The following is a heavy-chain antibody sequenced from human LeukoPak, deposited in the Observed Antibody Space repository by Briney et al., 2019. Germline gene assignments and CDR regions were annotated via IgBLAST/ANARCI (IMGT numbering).Heavy chain of an antibody. CDR2: ISSSSSYI. J-gene: IGHJ4*02. Sequence: SGGSLRLSCAASGFTFSSYSMNWVRQAPGKGLEWVSSISSSSSYIYYADSVKGRFTISRDNAKNSLYLQMNSLRAEDTALYYCAKSQDEYYYFDYWGQGTLVTVSS. CDR3: AKSQDEYYYFDY. CDR1: GFTFSSYS. D-gene: IGHD2-2*01. V-gene: IGHV3-21*04.